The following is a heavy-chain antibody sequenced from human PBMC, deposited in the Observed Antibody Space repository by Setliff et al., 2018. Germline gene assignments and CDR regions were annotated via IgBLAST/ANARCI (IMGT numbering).Heavy chain of an antibody. CDR3: ARGAYYYESSGLYGPDYYYYDMDV. Sequence: ASVKVSCKASGDTFSTYGITWVRQAPGQGLEWMGGIIPIFGTSNYAQKFQGRLTITADESTSTAHMEMSSLRSEDTALYYCARGAYYYESSGLYGPDYYYYDMDVWGQGTTVTVSS. V-gene: IGHV1-69*13. CDR2: IIPIFGTS. CDR1: GDTFSTYG. D-gene: IGHD3-22*01. J-gene: IGHJ6*02.